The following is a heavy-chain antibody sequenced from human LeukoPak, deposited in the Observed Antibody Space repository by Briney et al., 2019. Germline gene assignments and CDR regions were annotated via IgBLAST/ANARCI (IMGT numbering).Heavy chain of an antibody. CDR3: ARDIVATTEGKFDY. CDR1: GFTFSSYG. CDR2: ISYDGNNK. V-gene: IGHV3-30*03. D-gene: IGHD5-12*01. Sequence: GGSLRLSCAASGFTFSSYGMHWVRQAPGKGLEWVAIISYDGNNKYYADSVKGRFTISRDNSKNTLYLQVKSLRAEDTAVYYCARDIVATTEGKFDYWGQGTLVTVSS. J-gene: IGHJ4*02.